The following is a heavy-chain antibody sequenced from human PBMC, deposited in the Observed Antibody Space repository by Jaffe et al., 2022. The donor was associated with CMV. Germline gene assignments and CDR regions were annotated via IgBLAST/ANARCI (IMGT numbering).Heavy chain of an antibody. V-gene: IGHV4-34*01. CDR2: INHSGST. CDR1: GGSFSGYY. CDR3: ARGRSRATHKGYCSGGSCPAYGS. D-gene: IGHD2-15*01. J-gene: IGHJ5*02. Sequence: QVQLQQWGAGLLKPSETLSLTCAVYGGSFSGYYWSWIRQPPGKGLEWIGEINHSGSTNYNPSLKSRVTISVDTSKNQFSLKLSSVTAADTAVYYCARGRSRATHKGYCSGGSCPAYGSWGQGTLVTVSS.